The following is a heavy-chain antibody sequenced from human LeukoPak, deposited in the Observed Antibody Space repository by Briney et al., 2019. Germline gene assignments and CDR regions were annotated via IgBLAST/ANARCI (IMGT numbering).Heavy chain of an antibody. CDR1: GGSFSGYY. V-gene: IGHV4-34*01. D-gene: IGHD3-9*01. J-gene: IGHJ5*02. CDR3: ARKSTGYYIAKYNWFDP. Sequence: SETLSLTCAVYGGSFSGYYWSWLRQPPGKGLEWIGEINHSGSTNYNPSLKSRVTISVDTSKNQFSLKLSSVTAADTAVYYCARKSTGYYIAKYNWFDPWGQGTLVTVSS. CDR2: INHSGST.